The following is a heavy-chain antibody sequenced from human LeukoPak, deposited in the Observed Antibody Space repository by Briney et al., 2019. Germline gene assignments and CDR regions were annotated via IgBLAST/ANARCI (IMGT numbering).Heavy chain of an antibody. CDR1: GSTFSSYA. J-gene: IGHJ6*04. CDR2: ISYDGSNK. D-gene: IGHD3-10*01. CDR3: AREVFPRSYYYYGMDV. V-gene: IGHV3-30*04. Sequence: GGSLRLSCAASGSTFSSYAMHWVRQAPGKGLEWVAVISYDGSNKYYADSVKGRFTISRDNSKNTLYLQMNSLRAEDTAVYYCAREVFPRSYYYYGMDVWGKGTTVTVSS.